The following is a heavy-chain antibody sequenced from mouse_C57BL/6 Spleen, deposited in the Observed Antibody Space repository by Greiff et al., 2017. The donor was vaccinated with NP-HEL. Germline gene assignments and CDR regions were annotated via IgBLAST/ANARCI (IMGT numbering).Heavy chain of an antibody. J-gene: IGHJ4*01. CDR1: VYTFTRYW. CDR2: IYPGSGST. CDR3: ATQDFFPTERTYYAMDY. Sequence: QFQLQPPVAELVQPGASVTLSCKASVYTFTRYWLTLVQQRPVQGLAWIGDIYPGSGSTNYNEKFKSKATLTVDTSSSTAYMQLSSLTSEDSAVYYCATQDFFPTERTYYAMDYWGQGTSVTVSS. V-gene: IGHV1-55*01.